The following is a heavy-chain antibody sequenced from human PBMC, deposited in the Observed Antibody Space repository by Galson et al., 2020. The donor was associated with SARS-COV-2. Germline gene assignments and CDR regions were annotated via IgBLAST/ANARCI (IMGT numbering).Heavy chain of an antibody. CDR2: IYYSGST. V-gene: IGHV4-59*13. CDR1: GGSISSYY. J-gene: IGHJ2*01. Sequence: SETLSLTCTVSGGSISSYYWSWIRQPPGKGLEWIGYIYYSGSTNYNPSLKSRVTIAVDTYKSQFSLKLGSVTAADTAVYYWARGFDLWGRGTLVTGSS. CDR3: ARGFDL.